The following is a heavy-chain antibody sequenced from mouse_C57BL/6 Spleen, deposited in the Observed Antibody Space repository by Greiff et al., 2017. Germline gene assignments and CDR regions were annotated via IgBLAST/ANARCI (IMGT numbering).Heavy chain of an antibody. J-gene: IGHJ4*01. D-gene: IGHD1-1*01. CDR2: INPYNGDT. V-gene: IGHV1-20*01. CDR3: ARWGAYYGSRGPMDY. Sequence: VQLQQSGPELVKPGDSVKISCKASGYSFTGYFMNWVMQSHGKSLAWIGRINPYNGDTFYNQKFKGKATLTVDKSSSTAHMELRRRTSEDSAVYSWARWGAYYGSRGPMDYWGQGTLVTVSS. CDR1: GYSFTGYF.